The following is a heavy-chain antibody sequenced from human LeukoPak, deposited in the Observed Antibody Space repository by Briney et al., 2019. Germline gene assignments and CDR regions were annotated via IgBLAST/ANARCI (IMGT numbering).Heavy chain of an antibody. CDR1: GFTFSSYS. J-gene: IGHJ3*02. CDR3: ARGSIAARGWDAFDI. CDR2: ISSSSSYI. D-gene: IGHD6-6*01. Sequence: PGGSLRLSCAASGFTFSSYSMNWVRQAPGKGLEWVSSISSSSSYIYYADSVKGRFTISRDNAKNSLYLQMNSLRAEDTAVYYCARGSIAARGWDAFDIWGQGTMVTVSS. V-gene: IGHV3-21*01.